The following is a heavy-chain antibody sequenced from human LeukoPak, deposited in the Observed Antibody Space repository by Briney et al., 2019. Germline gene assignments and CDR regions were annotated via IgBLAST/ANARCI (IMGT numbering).Heavy chain of an antibody. CDR2: ISPTGSTT. D-gene: IGHD6-6*01. J-gene: IGHJ4*02. V-gene: IGHV3-74*01. CDR1: GFSFSVHW. CDR3: ARGPNSNWSGLDF. Sequence: GGSLRLSCTASGFSFSVHWMHWARQLPGKGLVWVSRISPTGSTTSYADSVKGRFTVPRDNAKNTLYLQVNNLRAEDTAVYYCARGPNSNWSGLDFWGQGTLLTVSS.